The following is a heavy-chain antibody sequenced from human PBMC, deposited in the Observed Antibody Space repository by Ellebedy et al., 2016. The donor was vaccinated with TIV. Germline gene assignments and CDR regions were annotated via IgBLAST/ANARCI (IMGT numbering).Heavy chain of an antibody. J-gene: IGHJ6*02. CDR3: ARSSLWWSSADYYYTMDV. CDR1: GGSISSSSYY. V-gene: IGHV4-61*05. Sequence: SETLSLTCTVSGGSISSSSYYWGWIRQPPGKGLEWIGYIYYSGNTNYNPSLKSRVTISLDTSKNQFSLKLSSVTAADTAVYYCARSSLWWSSADYYYTMDVWGQGTTVTVSS. D-gene: IGHD2-21*01. CDR2: IYYSGNT.